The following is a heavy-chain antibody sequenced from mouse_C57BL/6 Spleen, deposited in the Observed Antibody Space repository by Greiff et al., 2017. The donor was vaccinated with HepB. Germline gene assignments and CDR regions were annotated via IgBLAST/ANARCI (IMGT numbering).Heavy chain of an antibody. CDR2: IYPGDGDT. Sequence: QVQLQQSGPELVKPGASVKISCKASGYAFSSSWMNWVKQRPGKGLEWIGRIYPGDGDTNYNGKFKGKATLTADKSSSTAYMQLSSLTSEDSAVYFCARSGYYYGSRGDYFDSWGQGTTLTVSS. CDR1: GYAFSSSW. V-gene: IGHV1-82*01. J-gene: IGHJ2*01. CDR3: ARSGYYYGSRGDYFDS. D-gene: IGHD1-1*01.